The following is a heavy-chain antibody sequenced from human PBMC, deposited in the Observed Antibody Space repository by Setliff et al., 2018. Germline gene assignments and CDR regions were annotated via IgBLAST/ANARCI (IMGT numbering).Heavy chain of an antibody. D-gene: IGHD3-3*01. V-gene: IGHV1-2*04. Sequence: RASVKVSCKASGYTFTGYYMHWVRQAPGQGLEWMGWINPNSGGTNYAQKFQGWVTMTRDTSISTAYMELSRLRSDDTAVYYCARGRDFWSGYLVYWGQGTLVTVS. CDR3: ARGRDFWSGYLVY. CDR2: INPNSGGT. J-gene: IGHJ4*02. CDR1: GYTFTGYY.